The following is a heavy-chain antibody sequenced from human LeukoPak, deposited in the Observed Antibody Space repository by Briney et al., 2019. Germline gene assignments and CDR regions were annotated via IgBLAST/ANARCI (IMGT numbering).Heavy chain of an antibody. Sequence: GGSPRLSRAASGFPFSDDYMSWIRQAPGKGLEWVSNIKEDGTDKYYVYSVKARFPITKDNTENSLYLQMNRLKVEDTALYYCARLPAIAATYFDYWGQGSLVTVSS. D-gene: IGHD2-15*01. CDR3: ARLPAIAATYFDY. J-gene: IGHJ4*02. CDR2: IKEDGTDK. V-gene: IGHV3-7*01. CDR1: GFPFSDDY.